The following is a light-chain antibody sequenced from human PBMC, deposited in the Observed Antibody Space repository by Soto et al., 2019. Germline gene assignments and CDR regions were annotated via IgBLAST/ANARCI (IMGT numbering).Light chain of an antibody. V-gene: IGKV1-39*01. Sequence: DVQLTPSPSSLSASVGDRVSITCRASESITKYLSWYQQKPGKAPKLLIYGASSLQSGVPLRFGGRGSGTDFTHNISSLQPEDFATYYCQQTHSVPRTFGGGTKVEI. CDR2: GAS. CDR1: ESITKY. CDR3: QQTHSVPRT. J-gene: IGKJ4*01.